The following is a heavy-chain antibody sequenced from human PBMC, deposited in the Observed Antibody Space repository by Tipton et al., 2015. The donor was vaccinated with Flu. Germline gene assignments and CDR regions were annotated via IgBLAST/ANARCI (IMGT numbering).Heavy chain of an antibody. V-gene: IGHV4-59*01. CDR3: ARSIQLWPLLDY. Sequence: TLSLTCTVSGGSISSYYWSWIRQPPGKGLEWIGYIYYSGSTNYNPSLKSRVTISVDTSKNQFSLKLSSVTAADTAVYYCARSIQLWPLLDYWGQGTLVTVSS. CDR2: IYYSGST. D-gene: IGHD5-18*01. J-gene: IGHJ4*02. CDR1: GGSISSYY.